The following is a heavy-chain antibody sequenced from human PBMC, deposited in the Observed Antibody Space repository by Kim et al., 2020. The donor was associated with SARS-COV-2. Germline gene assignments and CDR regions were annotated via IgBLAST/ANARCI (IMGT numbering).Heavy chain of an antibody. Sequence: GESLKISCKGSGYSFTSYWIGWVRQMPGKGLEWMGIIYPGDSDTRYSPSFQGQVTISADKSISTAYLQWSSLKASDTAMYYCARHGDILTGSGALHAAIYYGMDVWGQGTTVTVSS. V-gene: IGHV5-51*01. CDR3: ARHGDILTGSGALHAAIYYGMDV. CDR2: IYPGDSDT. D-gene: IGHD3-9*01. J-gene: IGHJ6*02. CDR1: GYSFTSYW.